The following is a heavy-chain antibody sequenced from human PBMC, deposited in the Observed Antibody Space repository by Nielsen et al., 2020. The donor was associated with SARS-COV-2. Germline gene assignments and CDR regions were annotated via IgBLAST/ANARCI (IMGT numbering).Heavy chain of an antibody. V-gene: IGHV1-24*01. CDR2: FDPEDGET. Sequence: WVRQAPGQGLEWMGGFDPEDGETIYAQKFQGRVTMTEDTSTDTAYMELSSLRSEDTAVYYCATPTCTSRYTDELSARGFYYYYGMDVWGQGTTVTVSS. J-gene: IGHJ6*02. CDR3: ATPTCTSRYTDELSARGFYYYYGMDV. D-gene: IGHD2-2*02.